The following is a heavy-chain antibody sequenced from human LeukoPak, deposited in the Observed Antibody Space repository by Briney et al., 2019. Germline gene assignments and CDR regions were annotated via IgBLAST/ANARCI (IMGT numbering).Heavy chain of an antibody. CDR1: GFTFSTYC. CDR2: IKQDGSQK. V-gene: IGHV3-7*03. CDR3: AKARWEPNFDY. J-gene: IGHJ4*02. Sequence: GGSLRLSCTASGFTFSTYCMSWVRQAAGKGLEWVANIKQDGSQKYYVDSVKGRFTVSRVNAENSLYLQMNSLTTEDTALYYCAKARWEPNFDYWGQGTLVTVSS. D-gene: IGHD1-26*01.